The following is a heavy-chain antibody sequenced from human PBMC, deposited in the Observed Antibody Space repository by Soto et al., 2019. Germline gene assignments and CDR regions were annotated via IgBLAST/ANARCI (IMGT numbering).Heavy chain of an antibody. V-gene: IGHV5-51*01. CDR2: IYPGDSDT. CDR3: AKIYGELSFGGWFDP. D-gene: IGHD3-16*02. J-gene: IGHJ5*02. Sequence: GESLKISCKGSGYSFTSYWIGWVRQMPGKGLEWMGIIYPGDSDTRYSPSFQGQVTISADKSISTAYLQWSSLKASDTAMYYCAKIYGELSFGGWFDPWGQGTLVTVSS. CDR1: GYSFTSYW.